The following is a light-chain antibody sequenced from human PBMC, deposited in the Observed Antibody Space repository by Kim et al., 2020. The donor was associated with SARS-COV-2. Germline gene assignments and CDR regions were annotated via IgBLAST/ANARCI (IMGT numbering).Light chain of an antibody. CDR3: SSYTSSSTYYV. CDR1: SSDVGGYNY. Sequence: HSALPPPASVSGSPGQSITISCTGTSSDVGGYNYVSWYQQHPGKAPKLMIYDVSKRPSGVSNRFSGSKSGNTASLTISGLQAEDEADYYCSSYTSSSTYYVFGTGTKVTVL. V-gene: IGLV2-14*01. J-gene: IGLJ1*01. CDR2: DVS.